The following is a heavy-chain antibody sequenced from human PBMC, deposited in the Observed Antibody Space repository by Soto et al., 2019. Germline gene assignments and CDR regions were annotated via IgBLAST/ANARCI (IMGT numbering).Heavy chain of an antibody. CDR1: GFSFSGYN. CDR3: ASLSPSSLVALDS. D-gene: IGHD2-21*01. CDR2: ISGDSNYI. J-gene: IGHJ4*02. V-gene: IGHV3-21*04. Sequence: GGSLRLSCAASGFSFSGYNMNWVRQAPGKGLEWVSSISGDSNYIYYADSVKGRFTISRDNAKNSVYLQMNSLRAEDTAVYYIASLSPSSLVALDSWGQGTVVTVSS.